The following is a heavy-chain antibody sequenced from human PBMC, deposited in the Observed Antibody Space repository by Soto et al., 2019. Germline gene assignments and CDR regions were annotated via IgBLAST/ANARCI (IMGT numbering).Heavy chain of an antibody. Sequence: QLQLQESGPGLVKPSETLSLTCTVSGGSISSSSYYWGWIRQPPGKGLEWIGSIYYSGSTYYNPSLKSRVTISVDTSKNQFSLKLSSVTAADTAVYYCARHSAEWIQLWLTPKSWFDPWGQGTLVTVSS. CDR1: GGSISSSSYY. D-gene: IGHD5-18*01. CDR2: IYYSGST. CDR3: ARHSAEWIQLWLTPKSWFDP. J-gene: IGHJ5*02. V-gene: IGHV4-39*01.